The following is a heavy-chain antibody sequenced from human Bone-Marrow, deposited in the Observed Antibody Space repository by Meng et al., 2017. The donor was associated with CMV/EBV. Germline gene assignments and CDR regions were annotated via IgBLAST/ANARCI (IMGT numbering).Heavy chain of an antibody. CDR1: GFTFSSYW. J-gene: IGHJ6*01. V-gene: IGHV3-74*01. Sequence: GGSLRLSCAASGFTFSSYWMHWVRQAPGKGLVWVSRINSDGSSTSYADSVKGRFTISRDNAKNTLYLQMNSLRAEDTAVYYCARDLRYSSGWYVDYYYYGMDVWGQGTTVTVSS. D-gene: IGHD6-19*01. CDR2: INSDGSST. CDR3: ARDLRYSSGWYVDYYYYGMDV.